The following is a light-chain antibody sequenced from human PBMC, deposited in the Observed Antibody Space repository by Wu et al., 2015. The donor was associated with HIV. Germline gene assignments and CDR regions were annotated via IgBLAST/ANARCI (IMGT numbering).Light chain of an antibody. CDR3: QQYNSYSWT. J-gene: IGKJ1*01. CDR1: QSISGR. Sequence: QMTQSPSTLSTSVGDRVTITCRASQSISGRLAWFQQKPGKAPKLLIYEASTLQGGVSSRFTGSGSGTEFTLTISSLQPDDFATYYCQQYNSYSWTFGQGTKVEIK. CDR2: EAS. V-gene: IGKV1-5*03.